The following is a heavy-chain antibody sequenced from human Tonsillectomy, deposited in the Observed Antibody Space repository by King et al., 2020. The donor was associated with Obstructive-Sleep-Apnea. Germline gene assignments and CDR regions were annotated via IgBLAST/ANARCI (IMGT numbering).Heavy chain of an antibody. CDR1: GFTFDDYA. CDR2: ISWNSGSI. Sequence: VQLVESGGGLVQPGRSLRLSCAASGFTFDDYAMHWVRQAPGKGLEWVSGISWNSGSIGYADSVKGRFTISRDNAKNSLNLQMNSLRAEDTAFYYCAKADNSGYEGGWFDPWGQGTLVTVSS. V-gene: IGHV3-9*01. D-gene: IGHD3-22*01. CDR3: AKADNSGYEGGWFDP. J-gene: IGHJ5*02.